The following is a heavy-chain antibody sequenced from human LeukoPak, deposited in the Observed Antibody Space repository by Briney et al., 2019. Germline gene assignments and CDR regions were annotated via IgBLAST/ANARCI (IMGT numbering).Heavy chain of an antibody. J-gene: IGHJ5*02. CDR3: ARICGGDCDWNWFDP. D-gene: IGHD2-21*01. Sequence: GASVKVSCKASGGTFSSYATSWVRQAPGQGLEWMGGIIPIFGTANYAQKFQGRVTITADESTSTAYMELSSLRSEDTAVYYCARICGGDCDWNWFDPWGQGTLVTVSS. CDR2: IIPIFGTA. V-gene: IGHV1-69*13. CDR1: GGTFSSYA.